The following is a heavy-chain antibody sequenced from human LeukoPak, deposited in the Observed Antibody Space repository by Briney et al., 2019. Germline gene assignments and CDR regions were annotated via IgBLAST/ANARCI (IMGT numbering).Heavy chain of an antibody. CDR3: AREVTRFGFIVIVTEAFDI. CDR1: GGSISNYY. CDR2: IYTSGSTNYNPSLT. J-gene: IGHJ3*02. V-gene: IGHV4-4*07. D-gene: IGHD2/OR15-2a*01. Sequence: SETLSLTCTVSGGSISNYYWSWIRQPAGKALEWIGRIYTSGSTNYNPSLTNYNPSLKSRVTMSVDTSKNQFSLKLTSVTAADTAVYYCAREVTRFGFIVIVTEAFDIWGQGTMVTVSS.